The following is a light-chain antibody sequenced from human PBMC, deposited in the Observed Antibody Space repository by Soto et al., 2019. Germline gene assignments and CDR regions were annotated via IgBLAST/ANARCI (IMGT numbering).Light chain of an antibody. J-gene: IGLJ2*01. CDR2: SDT. V-gene: IGLV3-21*04. CDR3: QVWDSGSAHVV. CDR1: NIGSKG. Sequence: SYELTQPPSVSVAPGKTASISCGGNNIGSKGVHWYQQKPGQAPVLVIYSDTDLPPVIPERFSGSNSVNLSTLTISRVEAGDEADYCCQVWDSGSAHVVLGGGTKLTVL.